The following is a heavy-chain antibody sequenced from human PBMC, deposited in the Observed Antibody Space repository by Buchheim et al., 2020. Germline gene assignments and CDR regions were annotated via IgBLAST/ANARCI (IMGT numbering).Heavy chain of an antibody. CDR3: AREGIVVVPAANLRQYGMDV. V-gene: IGHV4-4*02. D-gene: IGHD2-2*01. J-gene: IGHJ6*02. Sequence: QVQLQESGPGLVKPSGTLSLTCAVSGGSISSSNWWSWVRQPPGKGLEWIGEIYHSGSTNYNPSLKGRVTIPVDKSKNQLSLKLSSVTAADTAVYYCAREGIVVVPAANLRQYGMDVWGQGTT. CDR1: GGSISSSNW. CDR2: IYHSGST.